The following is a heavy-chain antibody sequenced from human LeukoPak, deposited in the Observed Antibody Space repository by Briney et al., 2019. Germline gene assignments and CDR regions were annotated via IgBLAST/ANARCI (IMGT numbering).Heavy chain of an antibody. J-gene: IGHJ4*02. CDR1: GFTFSSYW. Sequence: GGSLRLSCAVSGFTFSSYWMSWVRQAPGKGLEWVANIKQDGSEKYYVDSVKGRFIVSGDNAKNSLYLQMNSLRAEDTAVYYCARVYRSSSGYCFDFWGQGTLVTVSS. CDR3: ARVYRSSSGYCFDF. D-gene: IGHD6-6*01. V-gene: IGHV3-7*01. CDR2: IKQDGSEK.